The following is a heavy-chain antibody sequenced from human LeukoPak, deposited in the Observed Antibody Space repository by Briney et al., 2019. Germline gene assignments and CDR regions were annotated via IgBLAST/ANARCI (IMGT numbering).Heavy chain of an antibody. Sequence: GGSLRLSRAASGFTFSSNAMSWVRQAPGKGLEWVSGISATGGSTYYAGSVKGRLTISRDKSMNTLYLQMNSLRAEDTAVYYCAKDRQWLVFGYLDYWGQGILVTVSS. CDR3: AKDRQWLVFGYLDY. J-gene: IGHJ4*02. CDR1: GFTFSSNA. V-gene: IGHV3-23*01. D-gene: IGHD6-19*01. CDR2: ISATGGST.